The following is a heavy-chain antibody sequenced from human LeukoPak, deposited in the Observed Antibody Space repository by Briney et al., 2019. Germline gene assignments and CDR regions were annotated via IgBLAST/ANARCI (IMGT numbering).Heavy chain of an antibody. D-gene: IGHD6-13*01. V-gene: IGHV1-46*01. CDR2: INPSGGST. J-gene: IGHJ4*02. CDR1: GYTFTSYY. Sequence: ASVKVSCKASGYTFTSYYMHWVRQAPGQGLEWMGIINPSGGSTSYAQKFQGRVTMTTDTSTSTAYMELRSLTSDDTAVYYCARTIAPETSFEHWGQGTLVTVSS. CDR3: ARTIAPETSFEH.